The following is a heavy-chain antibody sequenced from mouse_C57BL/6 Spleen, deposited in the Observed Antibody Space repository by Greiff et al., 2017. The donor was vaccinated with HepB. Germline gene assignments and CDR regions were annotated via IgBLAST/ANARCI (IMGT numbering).Heavy chain of an antibody. CDR2: ISSGGSYT. CDR3: AIHLLWSYYYAMDY. V-gene: IGHV5-6*01. D-gene: IGHD2-1*01. J-gene: IGHJ4*01. CDR1: GFTFSSYG. Sequence: EVQRVESGGDLVKPGGSLKLSCAASGFTFSSYGMSWVRQTPDKRLEWVANISSGGSYTYYPDSVKGRFTISRDNAKNTLYLQMSSLKSEDTAMYYCAIHLLWSYYYAMDYWGQGTSVTVSS.